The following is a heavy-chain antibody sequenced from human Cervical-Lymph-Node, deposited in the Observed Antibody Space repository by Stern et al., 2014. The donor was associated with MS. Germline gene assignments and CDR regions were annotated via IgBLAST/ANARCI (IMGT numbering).Heavy chain of an antibody. J-gene: IGHJ4*02. CDR2: SFSGGDT. V-gene: IGHV3-53*01. CDR3: ATDQGHY. D-gene: IGHD2-2*01. CDR1: GLTVSSHY. Sequence: QLVQSGGDLIQPGGSLRLSCAVSGLTVSSHYMSWVRQAPGKVLEWVSVSFSGGDTYYADSVKGRFTISRDNSKNTLHLQMNSLRVEDTAVYYCATDQGHYWGQGTLVTVSS.